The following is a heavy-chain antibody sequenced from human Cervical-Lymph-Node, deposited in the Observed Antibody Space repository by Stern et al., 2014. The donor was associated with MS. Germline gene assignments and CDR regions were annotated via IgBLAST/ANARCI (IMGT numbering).Heavy chain of an antibody. D-gene: IGHD1-26*01. CDR2: FIPIFGTT. CDR3: ATYSGTFYFEY. V-gene: IGHV1-69*06. J-gene: IGHJ4*02. Sequence: VQLVQSGAEVKKAGSSVKVSCKASGGAFSRYAISWVRQAPGQGLEWMGGFIPIFGTTNFAQKFQDRVRITAAKSTSTAYMELSSLRSEDTAVYYCATYSGTFYFEYWGQGILVTVSS. CDR1: GGAFSRYA.